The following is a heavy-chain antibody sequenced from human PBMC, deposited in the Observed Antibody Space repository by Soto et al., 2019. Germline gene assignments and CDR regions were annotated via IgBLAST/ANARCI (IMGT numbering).Heavy chain of an antibody. J-gene: IGHJ4*02. CDR3: ARGRSGAAGTFDY. V-gene: IGHV4-31*03. D-gene: IGHD6-13*01. CDR1: GASISSGGYY. Sequence: SETLSLTCTVSGASISSGGYYWSWIRQHPGQGLEWIGYIYTIENTYYNPSLESRVTLSEDRSKNQFSLRLTSVTAADTAVYYCARGRSGAAGTFDYWGQGALVTVSS. CDR2: IYTIENT.